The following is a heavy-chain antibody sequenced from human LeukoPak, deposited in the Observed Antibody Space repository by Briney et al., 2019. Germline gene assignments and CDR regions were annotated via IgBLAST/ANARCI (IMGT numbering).Heavy chain of an antibody. J-gene: IGHJ3*02. D-gene: IGHD2-15*01. CDR1: GFTFSSYA. V-gene: IGHV3-23*01. CDR3: AKLGPYCSGGSCYSYAFDI. Sequence: QPGGSLRLSCAASGFTFSSYAMSWVRQAPGKGLEWVSAISGSGGSTYYADSVKGRFTISRDNSKNTLYLQMNSLRAEDTAVYYCAKLGPYCSGGSCYSYAFDIWGQGTMVTVSS. CDR2: ISGSGGST.